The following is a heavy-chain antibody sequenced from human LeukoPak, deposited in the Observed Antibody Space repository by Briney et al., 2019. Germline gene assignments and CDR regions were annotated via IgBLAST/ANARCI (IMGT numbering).Heavy chain of an antibody. D-gene: IGHD3-3*01. J-gene: IGHJ4*02. V-gene: IGHV3-9*01. CDR2: ISWNSGSI. CDR3: AKDRGFSSYYFDY. CDR1: GFTFDDYA. Sequence: PGRSLRLSCAASGFTFDDYAMHWVRQAPGKGLEWVSGISWNSGSIGYADSVKGRFTISRDNAKNSLYLQTNSLRAEDTALYYCAKDRGFSSYYFDYWGQGTLVTVSS.